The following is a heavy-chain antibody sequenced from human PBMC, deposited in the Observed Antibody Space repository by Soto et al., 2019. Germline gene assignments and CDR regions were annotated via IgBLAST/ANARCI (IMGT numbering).Heavy chain of an antibody. V-gene: IGHV1-69*12. D-gene: IGHD2-8*01. J-gene: IGHJ1*01. CDR2: IIPIFGTA. Sequence: QVQLVQSGAEVKKPGSSVKVSCKASGGTFSSYAISWVRQAPGQGLEWMGGIIPIFGTANYAQKFQGRVTLTAGEATSTAYMELSSLRSEDTAVYYCARGVRMATIEYFQHWGQGTLVTVSS. CDR1: GGTFSSYA. CDR3: ARGVRMATIEYFQH.